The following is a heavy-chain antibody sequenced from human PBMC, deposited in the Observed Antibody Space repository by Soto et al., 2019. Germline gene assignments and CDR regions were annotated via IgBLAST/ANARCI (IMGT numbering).Heavy chain of an antibody. Sequence: ASVKVSCKASGYTFTSYDINWVRQATGQGLEWMGWISGYNGDANYAQSFQGRVSMTIDTSTTTAYMELRTLTPDDTAVYYCAKNGQPPYYYYGLDVWGQGTTVTVSS. CDR2: ISGYNGDA. J-gene: IGHJ6*02. CDR3: AKNGQPPYYYYGLDV. V-gene: IGHV1-18*01. CDR1: GYTFTSYD. D-gene: IGHD2-8*01.